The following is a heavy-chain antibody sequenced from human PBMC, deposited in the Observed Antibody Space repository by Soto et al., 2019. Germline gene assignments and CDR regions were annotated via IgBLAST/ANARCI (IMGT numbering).Heavy chain of an antibody. CDR1: GFTLSSYA. D-gene: IGHD3-3*01. CDR3: VRGSDFWSGYYTRFDYYYYGMDV. CDR2: ISSNGGST. J-gene: IGHJ6*02. V-gene: IGHV3-64D*06. Sequence: GGSLRLSCSASGFTLSSYAMHWVRQAPGKGLEYVSAISSNGGSTYYADSVKGRFTISRDNSKNTPYLQMSSLRAEDTAVYYCVRGSDFWSGYYTRFDYYYYGMDVWGQGTTVTVSS.